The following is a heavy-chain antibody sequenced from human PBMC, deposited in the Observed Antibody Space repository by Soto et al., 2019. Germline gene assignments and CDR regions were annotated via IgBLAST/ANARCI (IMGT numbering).Heavy chain of an antibody. Sequence: PSETLSLTCTVSGGSISSYYWSWIRQPPGKGLEWIGSIYYSGSTYYSPSLKGRVNMSVDTSKNQVFLRLTSVTAADTAVYYCGRHNNMLNNWFDPWSQGTLVTVSS. D-gene: IGHD3-10*02. J-gene: IGHJ5*02. CDR2: IYYSGST. CDR3: GRHNNMLNNWFDP. CDR1: GGSISSYY. V-gene: IGHV4-59*04.